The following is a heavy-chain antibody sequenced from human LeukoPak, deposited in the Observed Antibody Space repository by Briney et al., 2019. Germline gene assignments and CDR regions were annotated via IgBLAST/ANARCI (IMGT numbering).Heavy chain of an antibody. Sequence: SETLSLTSTVSVGSVSISSYWGWIRQPPGKGLEWIGSIYYSGSTYYSPSLKSRVTISLDPSKNQFSLKLSSLTAADTAIYYCASGYTAAGRRFDPWGQGTLVTVSS. D-gene: IGHD6-13*01. CDR2: IYYSGST. CDR1: VGSVSISSY. J-gene: IGHJ5*02. CDR3: ASGYTAAGRRFDP. V-gene: IGHV4-39*01.